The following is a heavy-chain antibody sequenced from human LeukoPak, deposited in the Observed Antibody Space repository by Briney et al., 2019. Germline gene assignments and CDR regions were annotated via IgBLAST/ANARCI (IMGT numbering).Heavy chain of an antibody. J-gene: IGHJ4*02. V-gene: IGHV3-23*01. CDR1: GFTFSSYA. CDR2: ISGSGGST. Sequence: GGSLRLSCAASGFTFSSYAMSWVRQAPGKGLEWVSAISGSGGSTYYADSVRGRFTISRDNSKNTLYLQMNSLRAEDTAVYYCAKDRFRFSGSYYGYWGQGTLVTVSS. D-gene: IGHD1-26*01. CDR3: AKDRFRFSGSYYGY.